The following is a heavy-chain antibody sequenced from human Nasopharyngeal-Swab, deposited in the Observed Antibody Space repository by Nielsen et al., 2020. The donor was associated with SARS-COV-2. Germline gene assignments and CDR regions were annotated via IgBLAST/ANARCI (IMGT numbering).Heavy chain of an antibody. CDR1: GFTFSDYY. Sequence: GESLKISCAASGFTFSDYYMSWIRQAPGKGLEWVSYISSSGSTIYYADSVKGRFTISRDNAKNSLYLQMNSLRAEDTAVYYCVRRQYGDYYYYYGMDVWGQGTTVTVSS. CDR2: ISSSGSTI. CDR3: VRRQYGDYYYYYGMDV. V-gene: IGHV3-11*04. J-gene: IGHJ6*02. D-gene: IGHD4-17*01.